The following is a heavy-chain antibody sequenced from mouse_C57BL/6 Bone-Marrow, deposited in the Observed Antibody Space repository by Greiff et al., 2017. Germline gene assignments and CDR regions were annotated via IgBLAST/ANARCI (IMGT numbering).Heavy chain of an antibody. CDR1: GFTFTDYY. CDR2: IRNKANGYTT. J-gene: IGHJ3*01. D-gene: IGHD2-1*01. Sequence: EVNVVESGGGLVQPGGSLSLSCAASGFTFTDYYMSWVRQPPGKALEWLGFIRNKANGYTTEYSASVQGRFTISSDNSQSILYLQMNALKAEDSATYYCARPLYYGNSAWFAYWGQGTLVTVSA. CDR3: ARPLYYGNSAWFAY. V-gene: IGHV7-3*01.